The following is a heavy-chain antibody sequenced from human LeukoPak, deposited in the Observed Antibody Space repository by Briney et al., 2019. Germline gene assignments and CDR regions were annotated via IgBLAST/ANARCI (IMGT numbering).Heavy chain of an antibody. D-gene: IGHD2-21*01. CDR2: VRYDGSNK. J-gene: IGHJ3*02. CDR1: GFTFSSYG. Sequence: GGSLRLSCAASGFTFSSYGMHRVRQAPGKGLEWVAFVRYDGSNKYYADSVKGRFTISRDNSKNTLYLQMNSLRAEDTAVYYCAKDCGGDCYGTSDAFDIWGQGTMVTVSS. V-gene: IGHV3-30*02. CDR3: AKDCGGDCYGTSDAFDI.